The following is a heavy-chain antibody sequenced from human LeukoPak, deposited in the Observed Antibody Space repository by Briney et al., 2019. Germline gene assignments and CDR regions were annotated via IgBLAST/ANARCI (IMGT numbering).Heavy chain of an antibody. CDR1: GGSFSGYY. V-gene: IGHV4-34*01. CDR2: INHSGST. D-gene: IGHD6-13*01. Sequence: SETLSLTCAVYGGSFSGYYWSWIRQPPGKGLEWIGEINHSGSTNYNPSLKSRVTISVDTSKDQFSLKLSSVTAADTAVYYCARGSIAAEPWGQGTLVTVSS. CDR3: ARGSIAAEP. J-gene: IGHJ5*02.